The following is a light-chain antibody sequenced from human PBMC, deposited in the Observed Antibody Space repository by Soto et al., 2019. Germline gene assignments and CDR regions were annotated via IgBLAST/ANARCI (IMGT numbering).Light chain of an antibody. V-gene: IGKV3-11*01. J-gene: IGKJ2*01. Sequence: EIVLTQSPATLSLSPGERATLSCRASQSVSSYLAWYQQKPGQAPRLLIYEASNRATGIPDRFSGSGSGTDFTLTISSLEPEDVAVYYCQQRPNGPSYTFGQGTKLEIK. CDR2: EAS. CDR1: QSVSSY. CDR3: QQRPNGPSYT.